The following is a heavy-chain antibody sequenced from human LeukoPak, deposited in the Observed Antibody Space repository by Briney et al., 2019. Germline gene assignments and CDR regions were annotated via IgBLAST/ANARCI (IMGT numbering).Heavy chain of an antibody. V-gene: IGHV3-48*03. CDR1: GFTFSSYE. CDR2: ISSSGSTI. CDR3: ARESRSSGWDYFDY. J-gene: IGHJ4*02. D-gene: IGHD6-19*01. Sequence: GGSLRLSCAASGFTFSSYEMNWVRHAPGKGLEWVLYISSSGSTIYYADSVKGRFTISRDNAKNSLYLQMNSLRAEDTAVYYCARESRSSGWDYFDYWGQGTPVTVSS.